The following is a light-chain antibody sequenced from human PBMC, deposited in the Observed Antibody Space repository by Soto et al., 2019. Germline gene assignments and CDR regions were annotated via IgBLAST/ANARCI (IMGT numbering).Light chain of an antibody. Sequence: DIVMTQSPLSLPVTPGEPASISCRSSQSLMHSNGYNCLDWYLQKPGQSPQLLIYLVSNRASGVPDRVSGSGSGTDFTLKISRVEAEDVGVYYCMQALQTPRTFGQGTKLEIK. CDR2: LVS. CDR1: QSLMHSNGYNC. V-gene: IGKV2-28*01. J-gene: IGKJ2*01. CDR3: MQALQTPRT.